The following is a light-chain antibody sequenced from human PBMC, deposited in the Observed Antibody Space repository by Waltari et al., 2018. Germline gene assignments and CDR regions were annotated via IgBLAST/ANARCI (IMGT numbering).Light chain of an antibody. J-gene: IGKJ1*01. V-gene: IGKV3-20*01. Sequence: EIVLTQSPGTLSLSPGERATLSCRASQSVRGSLAWYQKKAGQAPRLLVYGGSRRATGVPERFSGSGSGTDFSLTISRLEPEDFAVYYCQHYVRLPATFGQGTKVEIK. CDR1: QSVRGS. CDR2: GGS. CDR3: QHYVRLPAT.